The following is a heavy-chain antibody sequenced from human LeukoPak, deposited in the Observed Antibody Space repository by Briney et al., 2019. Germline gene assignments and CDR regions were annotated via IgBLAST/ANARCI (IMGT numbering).Heavy chain of an antibody. V-gene: IGHV4-59*08. Sequence: PSETLSLTCAVSGDSIRLYYWSWIRQSPGKGLEWIAYVSNSAGTNYNPSLKSRVTISLDTSKNQFSLELRSVTAEDPSLYYCARSSDSSGYYYYFDYWGQGTLVTVSS. D-gene: IGHD3-22*01. CDR1: GDSIRLYY. CDR2: VSNSAGT. J-gene: IGHJ4*02. CDR3: ARSSDSSGYYYYFDY.